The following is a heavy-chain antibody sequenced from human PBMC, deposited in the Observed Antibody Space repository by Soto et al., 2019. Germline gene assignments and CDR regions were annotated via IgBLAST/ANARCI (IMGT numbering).Heavy chain of an antibody. CDR1: GFSISSSSYY. CDR3: AGGDYYHSSGYYFYYYTMDV. J-gene: IGHJ6*02. CDR2: VYYGGST. V-gene: IGHV4-39*01. Sequence: SETLSLTCTVSGFSISSSSYYWVWIRQPPGKGLEWIGNVYYGGSTYYNPSLKSRVTISVETSKSQFSLKLSSVTAADTAVYYCAGGDYYHSSGYYFYYYTMDVWGQGTTVTVSS. D-gene: IGHD3-22*01.